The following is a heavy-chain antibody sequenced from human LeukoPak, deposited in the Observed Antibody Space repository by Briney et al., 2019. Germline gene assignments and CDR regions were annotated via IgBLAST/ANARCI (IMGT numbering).Heavy chain of an antibody. D-gene: IGHD3-10*01. V-gene: IGHV3-15*01. CDR3: TTVGNYYGSGSLDY. CDR2: IKSKTDGGTT. J-gene: IGHJ4*02. Sequence: GGSLRLSCAASGFTFSNAWMSWVRPAPGKGLEWVGRIKSKTDGGTTDYAAPVKGRFTISRDDSKNTLYLQMNGLKTEDTAVYYCTTVGNYYGSGSLDYWGQGTPVTVSS. CDR1: GFTFSNAW.